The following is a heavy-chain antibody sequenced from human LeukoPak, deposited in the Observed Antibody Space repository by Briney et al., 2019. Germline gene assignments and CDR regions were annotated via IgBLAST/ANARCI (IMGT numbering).Heavy chain of an antibody. J-gene: IGHJ4*02. CDR1: GFXFSSYA. V-gene: IGHV3-23*01. Sequence: GGSLRLSCAASGFXFSSYAISWVRQAPGKGLQWVSAISGSGGSTYYADSVKGRFTISRDNSKNTLYLQMNSLRAEDTAVYYCAKDELLWFGESVVFDYWGQGTLVTVSS. CDR2: ISGSGGST. CDR3: AKDELLWFGESVVFDY. D-gene: IGHD3-10*01.